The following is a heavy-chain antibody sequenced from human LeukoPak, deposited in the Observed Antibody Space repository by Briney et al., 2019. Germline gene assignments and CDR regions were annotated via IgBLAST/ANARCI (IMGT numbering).Heavy chain of an antibody. CDR1: GDSVSSNSAA. Sequence: SQTLSLTCATSGDSVSSNSAAWNWIRQSPSRGLEWLGRTYYRSKWYNDYAVSVKSRIVINPDTSKNQFSLQLSSVTPEDTAVYYCTRDGMRVLDYWGQGILVTVSS. CDR2: TYYRSKWYN. J-gene: IGHJ4*02. D-gene: IGHD1-1*01. CDR3: TRDGMRVLDY. V-gene: IGHV6-1*01.